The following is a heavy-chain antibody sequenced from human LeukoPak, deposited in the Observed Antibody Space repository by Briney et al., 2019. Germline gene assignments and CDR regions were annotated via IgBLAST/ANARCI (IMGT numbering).Heavy chain of an antibody. CDR2: MNPNSGNT. CDR1: GYTFTSYD. Sequence: ASVKVSCKASGYTFTSYDINWVRQATGQGLEWMGWMNPNSGNTGYAQKFQGRVTMTRNTSISTAYMELSSLRSEDTAVYYCARDGIAAAELDPWGQGTLVTVSS. D-gene: IGHD6-13*01. CDR3: ARDGIAAAELDP. V-gene: IGHV1-8*01. J-gene: IGHJ5*02.